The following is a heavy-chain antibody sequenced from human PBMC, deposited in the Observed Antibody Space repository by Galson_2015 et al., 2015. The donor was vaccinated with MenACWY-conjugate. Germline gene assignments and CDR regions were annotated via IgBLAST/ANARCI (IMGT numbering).Heavy chain of an antibody. CDR1: GFTFSSYG. D-gene: IGHD1-26*01. J-gene: IGHJ4*02. CDR3: ARDHGEWEATTCFDY. Sequence: SLRLSCAASGFTFSSYGMHWVRQAPGKGLEWVAVIWYDGSNKYCADSVKGRFTISRDNSKNTLYLQMNSLRAEDTAVYYCARDHGEWEATTCFDYWGQGTLVTVSS. V-gene: IGHV3-33*01. CDR2: IWYDGSNK.